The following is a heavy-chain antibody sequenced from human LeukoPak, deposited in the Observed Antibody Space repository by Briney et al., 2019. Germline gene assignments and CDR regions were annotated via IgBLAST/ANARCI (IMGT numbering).Heavy chain of an antibody. Sequence: GGSLRLSCAASGFTFDDYGMSWVRQAPGKGLEWVSGINWNGGSTDYADSVKGRFTISRDNAKNSLYLQMNSLRAEDTAVYYCAKSGSGDDFWSGSPFDPWGQGTLVTVSS. CDR2: INWNGGST. V-gene: IGHV3-20*04. CDR1: GFTFDDYG. J-gene: IGHJ5*02. D-gene: IGHD3-3*01. CDR3: AKSGSGDDFWSGSPFDP.